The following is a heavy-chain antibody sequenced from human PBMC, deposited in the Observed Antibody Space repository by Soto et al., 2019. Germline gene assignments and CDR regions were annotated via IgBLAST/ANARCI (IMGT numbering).Heavy chain of an antibody. V-gene: IGHV4-34*01. CDR1: GGSFSGYY. CDR2: INHSGST. CDR3: ARVPFYYYYGMDV. Sequence: PSETLSLTGAVYGGSFSGYYWSWIRQPPGKGLEWIGEINHSGSTSYNPSLKSRVTISVDTSKNQFSLKLSSVTAADTAVYYCARVPFYYYYGMDVWGQGTTVTVSS. J-gene: IGHJ6*02.